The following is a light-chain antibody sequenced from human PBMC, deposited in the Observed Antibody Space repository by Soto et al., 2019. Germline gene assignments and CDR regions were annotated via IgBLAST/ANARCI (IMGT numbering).Light chain of an antibody. CDR3: QQYDSSLVT. J-gene: IGKJ1*01. CDR1: QSVSSSY. V-gene: IGKV3-20*01. CDR2: GES. Sequence: SVLTQSPGTLSLSPGERATLSCRASQSVSSSYLAWYQQRPGQAPRLLIYGESSRATGIPDRFSGSGSGTDFTLTISRLEPEDFAVYYCQQYDSSLVTFGQGTKVDIK.